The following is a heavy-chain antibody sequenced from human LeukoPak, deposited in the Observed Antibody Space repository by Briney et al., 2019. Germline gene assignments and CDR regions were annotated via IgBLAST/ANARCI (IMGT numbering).Heavy chain of an antibody. D-gene: IGHD2/OR15-2a*01. J-gene: IGHJ4*02. CDR2: ISSNSGIT. Sequence: GGSLRLSCAASGFTFNTYDMNWVRQAPGRGLEWVSYISSNSGITNYADSVKGRFTISRDNAKKSLYLQMNNLRDEDTAVYYCARILNYWGQGTLVTVSS. V-gene: IGHV3-48*02. CDR1: GFTFNTYD. CDR3: ARILNY.